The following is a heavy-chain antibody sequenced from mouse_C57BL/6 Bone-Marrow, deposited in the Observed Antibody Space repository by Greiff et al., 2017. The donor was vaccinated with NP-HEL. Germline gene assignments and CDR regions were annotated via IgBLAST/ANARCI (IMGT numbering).Heavy chain of an antibody. Sequence: QVQLQQPGAELVKPGASVKLSCKASGYTFTSYWMHWVKQRPGRGLEWIGRIDPNSGGTKYNEKFKSKATLTVDKPSSKAYIQLSSLTSEDSAVYYCARGGTAQATFWFAYWGQGTLVTVSA. V-gene: IGHV1-72*01. CDR1: GYTFTSYW. CDR3: ARGGTAQATFWFAY. CDR2: IDPNSGGT. D-gene: IGHD3-2*02. J-gene: IGHJ3*01.